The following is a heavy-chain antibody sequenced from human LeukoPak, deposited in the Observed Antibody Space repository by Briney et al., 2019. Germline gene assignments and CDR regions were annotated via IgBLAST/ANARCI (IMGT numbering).Heavy chain of an antibody. J-gene: IGHJ4*02. V-gene: IGHV3-7*01. CDR3: ARDQMVRGVIIGY. CDR2: IKQDGSEK. Sequence: GGSLRLSSAASGFTFSSYWMSWVRQAPGKGLEWVANIKQDGSEKYYVDSVKGRFTISRDNAKNSLYLQMNSLRAEDTAVYYCARDQMVRGVIIGYWGQGTLVTVSS. D-gene: IGHD3-10*01. CDR1: GFTFSSYW.